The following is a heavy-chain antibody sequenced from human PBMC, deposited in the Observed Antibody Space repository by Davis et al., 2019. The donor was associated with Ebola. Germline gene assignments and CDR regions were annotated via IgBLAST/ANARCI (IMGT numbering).Heavy chain of an antibody. J-gene: IGHJ1*01. D-gene: IGHD2-15*01. CDR1: GFTFSSYS. CDR2: INSDGSST. CDR3: ARGQGWLQH. Sequence: GESLKISCAASGFTFSSYSMNWVRQAPGKGLVWVSRINSDGSSTSYADSVKGRFTISRDNAKNTLYLQMNSLRAEDTAVYYCARGQGWLQHWGQGTLVTVSS. V-gene: IGHV3-74*01.